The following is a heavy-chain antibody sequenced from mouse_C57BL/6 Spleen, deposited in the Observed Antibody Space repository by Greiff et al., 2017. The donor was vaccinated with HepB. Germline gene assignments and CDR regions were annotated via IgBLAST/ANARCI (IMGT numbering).Heavy chain of an antibody. Sequence: VQVVESGPGLVQPSQSLSITCTVSGFSLTSYGVHWVRPSPGKGLEWLGVIWRGGSTDYNAAFMSRLSITKDNSKGQVFVKMNSLQADETAIYYWAPGQLGYAMDYWGQGTSVTVSS. V-gene: IGHV2-5*01. CDR2: IWRGGST. CDR3: APGQLGYAMDY. J-gene: IGHJ4*01. CDR1: GFSLTSYG. D-gene: IGHD4-1*02.